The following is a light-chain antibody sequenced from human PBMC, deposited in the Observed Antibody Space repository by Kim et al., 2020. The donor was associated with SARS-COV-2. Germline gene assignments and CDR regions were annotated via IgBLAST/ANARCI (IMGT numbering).Light chain of an antibody. Sequence: ALGQTVRITCQGDSLRSFYASWYQQKAGQAPVVVIYAKNDRPSGIPDRFSGSTSGNTASLTITGAQAEDEADYYCNSRDSSGNHLVFGGGTQLTVL. CDR3: NSRDSSGNHLV. CDR2: AKN. CDR1: SLRSFY. V-gene: IGLV3-19*01. J-gene: IGLJ3*02.